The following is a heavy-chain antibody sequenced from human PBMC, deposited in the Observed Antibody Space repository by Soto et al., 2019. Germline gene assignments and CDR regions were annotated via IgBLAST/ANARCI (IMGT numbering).Heavy chain of an antibody. V-gene: IGHV4-39*01. J-gene: IGHJ3*02. CDR2: IYYSGST. CDR3: ARHGSQWELPHLAFDI. Sequence: PSETLSLTCTVSGGSISSSSYYWGWIRQPPGKGLEWIGSIYYSGSTYYNPSLKSRVTISVDTSKNQFSLKLSSVTAEDSAVYYCARHGSQWELPHLAFDIWGQGTMVTVSS. CDR1: GGSISSSSYY. D-gene: IGHD1-26*01.